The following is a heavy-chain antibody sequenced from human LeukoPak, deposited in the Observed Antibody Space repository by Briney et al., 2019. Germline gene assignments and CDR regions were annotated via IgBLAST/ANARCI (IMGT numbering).Heavy chain of an antibody. D-gene: IGHD3-3*01. CDR2: INHSGST. CDR3: ARGLGRITIFGVVPPNGWFDP. J-gene: IGHJ5*02. V-gene: IGHV4-34*01. CDR1: GGSFSGYY. Sequence: SETLSLTCVVYGGSFSGYYWSWIRQPPGKGLEWIGEINHSGSTNYNPSLKSRVTISVDTSKNQFSLKLSSVTAADTAVYYCARGLGRITIFGVVPPNGWFDPWGQGTLVTVSS.